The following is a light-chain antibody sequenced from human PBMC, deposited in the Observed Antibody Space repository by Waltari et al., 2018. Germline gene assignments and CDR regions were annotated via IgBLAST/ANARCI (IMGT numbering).Light chain of an antibody. CDR3: LQCDNKWT. CDR2: DTS. CDR1: QSVSGK. J-gene: IGKJ1*01. Sequence: EIVMTQSPAVLSVSPGDRVTLSCRASQSVSGKVGWYQQRPVQVPRLVIYDTSTRATGIPDRFTGSGSGTVFTLTINSVQSDDFAIYYCLQCDNKWTFGQGTKVEFK. V-gene: IGKV3-15*01.